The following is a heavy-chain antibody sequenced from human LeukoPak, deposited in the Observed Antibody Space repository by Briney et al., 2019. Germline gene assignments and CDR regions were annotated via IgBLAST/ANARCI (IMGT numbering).Heavy chain of an antibody. V-gene: IGHV3-30*18. D-gene: IGHD3-10*01. Sequence: PGGPLRLSCAASGFTFSSYAMHGLREAPGEGLEGVAVISYDGSDKYYADSVEGRFTISRDKSKNTLYLQMNSLRAEDTAVYYCAKEGYERGFDYWGQGTLVTVSS. CDR3: AKEGYERGFDY. J-gene: IGHJ4*02. CDR2: ISYDGSDK. CDR1: GFTFSSYA.